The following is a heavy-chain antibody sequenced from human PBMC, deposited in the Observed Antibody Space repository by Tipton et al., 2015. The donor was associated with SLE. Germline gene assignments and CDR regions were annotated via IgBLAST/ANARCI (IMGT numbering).Heavy chain of an antibody. CDR1: GFTFSSYA. CDR3: ARKNVVVPAATMEGYFDY. Sequence: SLRLSCAASGFTFSSYAMHWVRQAPGKGLEWVAVISYDGSNKYYADSVKGRFTISRDNSKNTLYLQMNSLRAEDTAVYYCARKNVVVPAATMEGYFDYWGQGTLVTVSS. CDR2: ISYDGSNK. V-gene: IGHV3-30-3*01. D-gene: IGHD2-2*01. J-gene: IGHJ4*02.